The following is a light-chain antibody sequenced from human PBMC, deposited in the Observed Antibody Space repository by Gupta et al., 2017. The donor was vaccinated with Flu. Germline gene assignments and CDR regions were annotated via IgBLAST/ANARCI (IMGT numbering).Light chain of an antibody. CDR2: RND. V-gene: IGLV10-54*04. CDR3: SAWDQSLTAWV. J-gene: IGLJ3*02. CDR1: SDNVGNQG. Sequence: NSDNVGNQGAAWLQQHQGHPPKLLSYRNDSRPSGISERFSASRSRNTASLTITGLQPEDEADYYCSAWDQSLTAWVFGGGTKLTVL.